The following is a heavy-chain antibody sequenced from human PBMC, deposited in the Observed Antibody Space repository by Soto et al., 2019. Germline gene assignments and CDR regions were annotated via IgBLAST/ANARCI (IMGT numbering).Heavy chain of an antibody. CDR3: AKLKEDYYYYYGMDV. CDR1: GFTFSSYG. V-gene: IGHV3-30*18. CDR2: ISYDGSNK. Sequence: GGSLRLSCAASGFTFSSYGMHWVRQAPGKGLEWVAVISYDGSNKYYADSVKGRFTISRDNSKNTLYLQMDSLRAEDTAVYYCAKLKEDYYYYYGMDVWGQGTTVTVSS. J-gene: IGHJ6*02.